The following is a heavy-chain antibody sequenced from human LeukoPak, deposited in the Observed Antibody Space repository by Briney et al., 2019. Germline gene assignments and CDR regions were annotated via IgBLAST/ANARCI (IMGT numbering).Heavy chain of an antibody. CDR1: GFTFSNYA. V-gene: IGHV3-23*01. J-gene: IGHJ1*01. Sequence: PGGSLRLSCAASGFTFSNYAMSWVRQAPGKGLEWVSFISSSGGSKTYYADFVEGRFSISRDNSKNMLFLRMNGLRADDTAIYYCAKDEGTYYYDSSGYDVYFQHWGQGTLVTVSS. CDR3: AKDEGTYYYDSSGYDVYFQH. CDR2: ISSSGGSKT. D-gene: IGHD3-22*01.